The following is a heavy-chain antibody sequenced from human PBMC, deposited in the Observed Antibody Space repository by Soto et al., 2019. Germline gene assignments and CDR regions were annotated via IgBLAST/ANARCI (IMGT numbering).Heavy chain of an antibody. J-gene: IGHJ4*02. D-gene: IGHD2-21*02. CDR3: ARAWVVVTAPDY. CDR2: INAGNGNT. V-gene: IGHV1-3*05. Sequence: QVQLVQSGAEEKKPGASVKVSCKASGYTFTSYAMHWVRKAPGQRLEWMGWINAGNGNTKYSQKFQGTVTITRDTSASTAYMELSSLRSEDTAVYYCARAWVVVTAPDYWGQGTLVTFAS. CDR1: GYTFTSYA.